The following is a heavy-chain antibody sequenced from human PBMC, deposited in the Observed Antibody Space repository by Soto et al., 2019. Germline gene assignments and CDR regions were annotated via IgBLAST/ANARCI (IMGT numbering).Heavy chain of an antibody. Sequence: EVQLVESGGGLVKPGGSLRLSCAASGFTFSSYSMNWVRQAPGKGLEWVSSISSSSSYIYYADSVKGRFTISRDNAKNSLYLQLNSLRAEDTAVYYCARDLYSSSARYFDYWGQGTLVTVSS. CDR3: ARDLYSSSARYFDY. D-gene: IGHD6-6*01. J-gene: IGHJ4*02. CDR2: ISSSSSYI. CDR1: GFTFSSYS. V-gene: IGHV3-21*01.